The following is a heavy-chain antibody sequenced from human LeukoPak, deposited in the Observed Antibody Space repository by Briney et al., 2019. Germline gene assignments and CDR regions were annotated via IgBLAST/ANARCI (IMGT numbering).Heavy chain of an antibody. V-gene: IGHV3-21*01. CDR2: ISSSSSYI. J-gene: IGHJ4*02. CDR1: GFTFSSYS. D-gene: IGHD2-2*01. Sequence: GGSLRLSCAASGFTFSSYSMNWVRQAPGKGLEWVSSISSSSSYIYYADSVKGRFTISRDNAKNSLYLQMNSLRAEDTAVYYCARDVVSSTSKWLDYWGQGTLVTVSS. CDR3: ARDVVSSTSKWLDY.